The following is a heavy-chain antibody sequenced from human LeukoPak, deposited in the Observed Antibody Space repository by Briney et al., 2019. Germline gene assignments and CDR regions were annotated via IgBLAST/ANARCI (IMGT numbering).Heavy chain of an antibody. J-gene: IGHJ5*02. CDR3: AKDRYDILTGYYEFDP. V-gene: IGHV3-23*01. CDR2: ISGSGGST. D-gene: IGHD3-9*01. Sequence: GGSLRLSCAASGFTFSNYAMSWVRQAPGKGLEWVSAISGSGGSTYYADSVKGRFTISRDNSKNTLYLQMNSLRAEDTAVYYCAKDRYDILTGYYEFDPWGQGTLVTVSS. CDR1: GFTFSNYA.